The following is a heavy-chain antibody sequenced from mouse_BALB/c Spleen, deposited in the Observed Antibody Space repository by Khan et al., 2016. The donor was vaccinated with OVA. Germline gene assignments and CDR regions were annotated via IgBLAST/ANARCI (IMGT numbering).Heavy chain of an antibody. CDR3: ARTARIKY. D-gene: IGHD1-2*01. J-gene: IGHJ2*01. V-gene: IGHV3-2*02. Sequence: EVQLVESGPGLVKPSQSLSLTCTVTGYSITSGYGWNWIRQFPGNKLEWMGYISYSGSTNYNPSLKSRISITRDTSNNQFYRQLNSVTTEDTATYYCARTARIKYWGQGTTLTVSS. CDR2: ISYSGST. CDR1: GYSITSGYG.